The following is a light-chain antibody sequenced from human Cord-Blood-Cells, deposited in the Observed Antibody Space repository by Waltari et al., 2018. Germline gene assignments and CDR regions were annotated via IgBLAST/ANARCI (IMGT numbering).Light chain of an antibody. V-gene: IGKV1-39*01. J-gene: IGKJ3*01. Sequence: IPMTQSPSSLSASVGDRVTITCRASQSISSNLNWEQQKPGKAPKRLIYAASSLQSGVPSRFSGSGSGTDFTLAISSLQPEDFATYYCQQSYSTPFTFGPGTKVDIK. CDR1: QSISSN. CDR3: QQSYSTPFT. CDR2: AAS.